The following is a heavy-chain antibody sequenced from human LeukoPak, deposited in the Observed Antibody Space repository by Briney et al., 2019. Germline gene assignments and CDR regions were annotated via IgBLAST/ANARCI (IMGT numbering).Heavy chain of an antibody. CDR3: AGRKALTGYSNAFFDY. V-gene: IGHV4-61*02. D-gene: IGHD3-9*01. Sequence: PSQTLSLTCTVSGGSISSGSYYWSWIRQPAGKGLEWIGRIYTSGSTNCNPSLKSRVTISVDTSKNQFSLKLSSVTAADTAVYYCAGRKALTGYSNAFFDYWGQGTLVTVSS. J-gene: IGHJ4*02. CDR2: IYTSGST. CDR1: GGSISSGSYY.